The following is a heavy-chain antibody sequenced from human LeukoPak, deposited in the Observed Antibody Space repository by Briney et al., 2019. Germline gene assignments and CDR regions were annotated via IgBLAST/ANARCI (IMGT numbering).Heavy chain of an antibody. J-gene: IGHJ6*03. Sequence: SETLSLTCTVSGYSISSGYYWGWIRQPPGKGLEWIGSIYHSGSTYYNPSLKSRVTISVDTSKNQFSLKLSSVTAADTAVYYCAKYGSGSYSENYYMDVWGKGTTVTVSS. CDR3: AKYGSGSYSENYYMDV. CDR2: IYHSGST. V-gene: IGHV4-38-2*02. D-gene: IGHD3-10*01. CDR1: GYSISSGYY.